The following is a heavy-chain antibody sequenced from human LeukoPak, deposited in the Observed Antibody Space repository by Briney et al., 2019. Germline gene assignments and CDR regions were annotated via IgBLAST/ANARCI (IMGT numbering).Heavy chain of an antibody. CDR2: IRYDGSNK. D-gene: IGHD2-2*01. J-gene: IGHJ4*02. CDR1: GFIFSNYG. CDR3: ARDIVVVPAALHDY. Sequence: GGSLRLSCVASGFIFSNYGMHWVRQAPGKGLEWVAFIRYDGSNKYSPDSVKGRFSISRDNSRNTLYLQMNSLRAEDTAVYYCARDIVVVPAALHDYWGQGTLVTVSS. V-gene: IGHV3-30*02.